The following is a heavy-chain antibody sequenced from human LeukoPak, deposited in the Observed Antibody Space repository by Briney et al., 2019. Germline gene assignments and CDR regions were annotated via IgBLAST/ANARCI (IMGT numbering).Heavy chain of an antibody. CDR1: GLTFSTYA. V-gene: IGHV3-23*01. CDR3: ARISSGWYGSGYFDY. D-gene: IGHD6-19*01. Sequence: GGSLRLSCAASGLTFSTYAMSWVCQAPGKGLEWVSGISGSGDTTSYADSVKGRFTISRDNSKNTLYLQMNSLGAEETAVYYCARISSGWYGSGYFDYWGQRTLVTVSS. J-gene: IGHJ4*02. CDR2: ISGSGDTT.